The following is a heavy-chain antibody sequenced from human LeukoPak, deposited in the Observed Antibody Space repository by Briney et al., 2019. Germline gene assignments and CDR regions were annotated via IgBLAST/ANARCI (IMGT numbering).Heavy chain of an antibody. CDR2: INHSGST. CDR3: ATNPGGYCSSTRCYGEAP. Sequence: SETLSLTCAVYGGSFSGYYWSWIRQPPGKGRECIGEINHSGSTNYNPSLKSRVSISVDTSRNQFSLKLSSVTAADTAVYYCATNPGGYCSSTRCYGEAPWGQGTLVTVSS. CDR1: GGSFSGYY. D-gene: IGHD2-2*01. J-gene: IGHJ5*02. V-gene: IGHV4-34*01.